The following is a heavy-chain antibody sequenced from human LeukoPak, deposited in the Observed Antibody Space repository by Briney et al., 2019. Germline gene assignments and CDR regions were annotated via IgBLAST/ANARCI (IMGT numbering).Heavy chain of an antibody. CDR3: ARTYYYDSSGYPL. V-gene: IGHV1-69*05. CDR1: GGTFSSYA. CDR2: IIPIFGTA. D-gene: IGHD3-22*01. J-gene: IGHJ4*02. Sequence: SVKVSCKASGGTFSSYAISWVRQAPGQGLEGMGGIIPIFGTANYAQMFQGRVTITTDESTSTAYMELSSLRSEDTAVYYCARTYYYDSSGYPLWGQGTLVTVSS.